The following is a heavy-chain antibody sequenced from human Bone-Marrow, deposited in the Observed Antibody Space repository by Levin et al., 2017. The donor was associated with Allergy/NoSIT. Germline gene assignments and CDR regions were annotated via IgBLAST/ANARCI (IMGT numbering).Heavy chain of an antibody. V-gene: IGHV1-2*02. Sequence: ASVKVSCKASGYTFSDYYMHWVRQVPGQGPEWLGWINTYSGGTISAQKFQGRVNMTRDTSTSTAYMELSRLKSDDTAVYYCAKDQARILRFLKWQPHSAMDVWGQGTTVIVSS. D-gene: IGHD3-3*01. CDR3: AKDQARILRFLKWQPHSAMDV. CDR1: GYTFSDYY. CDR2: INTYSGGT. J-gene: IGHJ6*02.